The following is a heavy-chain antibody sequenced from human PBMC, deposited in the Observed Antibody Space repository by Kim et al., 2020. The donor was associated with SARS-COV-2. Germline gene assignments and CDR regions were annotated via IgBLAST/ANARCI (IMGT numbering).Heavy chain of an antibody. D-gene: IGHD6-13*01. J-gene: IGHJ4*02. Sequence: NDYAGSVKSRLTINPATSKTQFSLQLNSVTPEDTAVYYCARGSSSWPPDYWGQGTLVTVSS. CDR2: N. CDR3: ARGSSSWPPDY. V-gene: IGHV6-1*01.